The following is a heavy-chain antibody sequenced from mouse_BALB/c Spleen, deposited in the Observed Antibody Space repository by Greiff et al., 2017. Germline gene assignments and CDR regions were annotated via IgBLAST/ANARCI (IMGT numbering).Heavy chain of an antibody. D-gene: IGHD4-1*01. V-gene: IGHV5-17*02. CDR3: ARLGRDYAMDY. Sequence: EVKRVESGGGLVQPGGSRKLSCAASGFTFSSFGMHWVRQAPEKGLEWVAYISSGSSTIYYADTVKGRFTISRDNPKNTLFLQMTSLRSEDTAMYYCARLGRDYAMDYWGQGTSVTVSS. J-gene: IGHJ4*01. CDR2: ISSGSSTI. CDR1: GFTFSSFG.